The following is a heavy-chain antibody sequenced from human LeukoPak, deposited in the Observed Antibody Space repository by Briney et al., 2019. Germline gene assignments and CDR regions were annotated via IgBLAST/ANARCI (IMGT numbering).Heavy chain of an antibody. CDR3: AKATGASYYDILTYFDY. Sequence: PGGSLRLSCAATGFSFSSYGMSWVRQAPGKGLEWVSAISGSGGSTYYADSVKGRFTISRDNSKNTLYLQMNSLRAEDTAVYYCAKATGASYYDILTYFDYWGQGTLVTVSS. CDR2: ISGSGGST. CDR1: GFSFSSYG. V-gene: IGHV3-23*01. J-gene: IGHJ4*02. D-gene: IGHD3-9*01.